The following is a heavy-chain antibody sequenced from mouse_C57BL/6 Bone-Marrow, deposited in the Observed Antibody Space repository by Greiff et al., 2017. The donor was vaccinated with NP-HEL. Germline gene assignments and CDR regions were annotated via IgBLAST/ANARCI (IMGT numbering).Heavy chain of an antibody. J-gene: IGHJ3*01. V-gene: IGHV2-9-1*01. CDR3: ASLYYYEAY. Sequence: VKVVESGPGLVAPSQSLSITCTVSGFSLTSYAISWVRQPPGKGLEWLGVIWTGGGTNYNSALKSRLSISKDNSKSQVFLKMNSLQTDDTARYYCASLYYYEAYWGQGTLVTVSA. D-gene: IGHD1-1*01. CDR2: IWTGGGT. CDR1: GFSLTSYA.